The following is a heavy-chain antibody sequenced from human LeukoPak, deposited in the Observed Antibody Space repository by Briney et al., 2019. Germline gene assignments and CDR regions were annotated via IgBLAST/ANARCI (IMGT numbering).Heavy chain of an antibody. Sequence: SETLSLTCAVYGGSFSGYYWSWIRQPPGKGLEWIEEINHSGSTNYTPSLKSRVTISVDTSKNQFSLKLSSVTAADTAVYYCARGKSSWRYNWFDPWGQGTLVTVSS. J-gene: IGHJ5*02. CDR3: ARGKSSWRYNWFDP. CDR1: GGSFSGYY. V-gene: IGHV4-34*01. CDR2: INHSGST.